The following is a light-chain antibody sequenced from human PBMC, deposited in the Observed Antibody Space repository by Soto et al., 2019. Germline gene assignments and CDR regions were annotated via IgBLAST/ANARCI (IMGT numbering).Light chain of an antibody. CDR3: QQRSNWPPIT. J-gene: IGKJ5*01. V-gene: IGKV3-11*01. CDR2: DAS. CDR1: QSVISY. Sequence: DIVMTQSPATLSVSPGEGATLSCSASQSVISYLAWHQQKPGQAPRLLIYDASNRATGIPARFSGSGSGTDFTLTISSLEPEDFAVYYCQQRSNWPPITFGQGTRLEIK.